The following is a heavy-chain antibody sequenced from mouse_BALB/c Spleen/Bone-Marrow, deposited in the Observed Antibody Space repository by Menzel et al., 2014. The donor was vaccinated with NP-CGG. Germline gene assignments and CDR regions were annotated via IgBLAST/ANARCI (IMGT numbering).Heavy chain of an antibody. D-gene: IGHD2-3*01. CDR1: GYSFTGYY. Sequence: LVKTGASAKISCKASGYSFTGYYMHWVKQSHGRSLEWIGYISCYNGATSYNQKFKGKATFTVDTSSSTAYMQFNSLTSEDSAVYYCARGDGYYVVFDYWGQGTTLTVSS. V-gene: IGHV1S34*01. CDR3: ARGDGYYVVFDY. J-gene: IGHJ2*01. CDR2: ISCYNGAT.